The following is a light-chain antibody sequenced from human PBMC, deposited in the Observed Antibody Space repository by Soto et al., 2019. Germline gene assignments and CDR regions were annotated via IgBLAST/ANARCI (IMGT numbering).Light chain of an antibody. CDR2: SDI. V-gene: IGLV1-44*01. CDR3: AAWDDSLNGWV. J-gene: IGLJ3*02. Sequence: QPVLTQPPSASGTPGQRVTISCSGRRSNIGSNTVNWYQQLPGTAPQLLMYSDIQRPSGVPDRFSGSKSGTSASLAISGLQSEDEADYYCAAWDDSLNGWVFGGGTKLTVL. CDR1: RSNIGSNT.